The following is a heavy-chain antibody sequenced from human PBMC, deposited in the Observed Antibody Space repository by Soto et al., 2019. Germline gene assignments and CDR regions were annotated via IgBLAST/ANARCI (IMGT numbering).Heavy chain of an antibody. CDR1: GFTFSRFE. Sequence: PGGSLRLSCAASGFTFSRFELHWVRQAPGKGLEWISYISSSGSTAYYASSVEGRFTISRDNANNSVYLQMDSLRAENTALYYCTRAAWFPYLSFYWGQGALVTVSS. CDR3: TRAAWFPYLSFY. D-gene: IGHD3-10*01. CDR2: ISSSGSTA. J-gene: IGHJ4*02. V-gene: IGHV3-48*03.